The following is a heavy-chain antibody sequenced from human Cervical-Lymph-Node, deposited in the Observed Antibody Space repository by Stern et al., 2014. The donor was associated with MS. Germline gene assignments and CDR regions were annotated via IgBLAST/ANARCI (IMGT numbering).Heavy chain of an antibody. Sequence: QVQLVQSGAEVKKPGSSVNVSCKASGGTFNNFAVSWVRQVPGQGFEWMGGIMPIFESTNYAQRFRHRITITADKSTNTVYMELSSLKSDDMAMYYCVRRLSGFDYWYFDLWGRGTLVTVSS. V-gene: IGHV1-69*06. CDR2: IMPIFEST. D-gene: IGHD5-12*01. CDR3: VRRLSGFDYWYFDL. J-gene: IGHJ2*01. CDR1: GGTFNNFA.